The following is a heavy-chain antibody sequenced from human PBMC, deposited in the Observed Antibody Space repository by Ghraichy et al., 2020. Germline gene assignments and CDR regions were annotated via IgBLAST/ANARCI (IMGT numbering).Heavy chain of an antibody. CDR1: GGSFSGYY. V-gene: IGHV4-34*01. D-gene: IGHD3-22*01. CDR2: INHSGST. J-gene: IGHJ4*02. CDR3: AREGKRWVETMIVVDRPHMAFDY. Sequence: SETLSLTCAVYGGSFSGYYWSWIRQPPGKGLEWIGEINHSGSTNYNPSLKSRVTISVDTSKNQFSLKLSSVTAADTAVYYCAREGKRWVETMIVVDRPHMAFDYWGQGTLVTVSS.